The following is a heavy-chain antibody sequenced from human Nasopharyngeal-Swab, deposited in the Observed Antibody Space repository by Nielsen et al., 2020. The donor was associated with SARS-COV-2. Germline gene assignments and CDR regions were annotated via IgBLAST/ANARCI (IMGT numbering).Heavy chain of an antibody. D-gene: IGHD1-26*01. CDR3: ASSGSYLGADY. CDR2: IYYSGST. V-gene: IGHV4-59*08. CDR1: GGSISSYY. J-gene: IGHJ4*02. Sequence: SETLSLTRTVSGGSISSYYWSWIRQPPGKGLEWIGYIYYSGSTNYNPSLKSRVTISVDTSKNQLSLKLSSVTAADTAVYYCASSGSYLGADYWGQGTLVTVSS.